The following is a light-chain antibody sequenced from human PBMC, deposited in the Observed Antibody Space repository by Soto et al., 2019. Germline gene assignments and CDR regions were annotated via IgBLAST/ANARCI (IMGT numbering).Light chain of an antibody. CDR1: QSISSW. CDR2: DAS. CDR3: QQYNSYPLT. V-gene: IGKV1-5*01. Sequence: DLQMPQSPSTLSASVGDRVTITCRASQSISSWLAWYQQKPGKAPKLLIYDASSLESGVPSRFSGSGSGTEFTLTISSLQPDDFATYYCQQYNSYPLTFGQGTKVDIK. J-gene: IGKJ1*01.